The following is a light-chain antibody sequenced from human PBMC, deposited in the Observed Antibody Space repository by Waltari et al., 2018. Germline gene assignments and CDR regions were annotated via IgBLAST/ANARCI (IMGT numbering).Light chain of an antibody. CDR1: HRISSY. V-gene: IGKV1-39*01. CDR3: QQTYSAPPWT. J-gene: IGKJ1*01. CDR2: SAS. Sequence: DIQMTQSPSSLSASVGDRFTITCRASHRISSYLNWYQQKPGKAPKLLIYSASSLQSGVPSRFSGSGSGTDFTLTISSLQPEDFATYYCQQTYSAPPWTFGQGTKVEIK.